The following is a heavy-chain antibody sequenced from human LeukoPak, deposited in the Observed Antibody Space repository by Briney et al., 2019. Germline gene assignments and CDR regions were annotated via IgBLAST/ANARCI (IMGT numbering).Heavy chain of an antibody. CDR2: TYYSGST. J-gene: IGHJ4*02. CDR3: ASSLHYSNYALPLDLGY. CDR1: GGSISSYY. Sequence: SETLSLTCTVSGGSISSYYWSWIRQPPGKGLEWIGYTYYSGSTNYNPSLKSRVTISVDTSKNQFSLKLSSVTAADTAVYYCASSLHYSNYALPLDLGYWGQGTLVTVSS. D-gene: IGHD4-11*01. V-gene: IGHV4-59*01.